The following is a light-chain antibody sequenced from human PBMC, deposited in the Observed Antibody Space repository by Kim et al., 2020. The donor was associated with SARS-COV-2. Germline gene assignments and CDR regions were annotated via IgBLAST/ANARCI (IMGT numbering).Light chain of an antibody. CDR3: QQYFTAPLT. CDR2: RAS. CDR1: QSVTAHK. V-gene: IGKV3-20*01. J-gene: IGKJ4*01. Sequence: FSPRDRAPLSCPASQSVTAHKLPWLQQTPAQAPRFLIYRASSRATGIPDMFSVSGSGTDFTLTISRLAPEDFAVYYCQQYFTAPLTVGGGTKLEI.